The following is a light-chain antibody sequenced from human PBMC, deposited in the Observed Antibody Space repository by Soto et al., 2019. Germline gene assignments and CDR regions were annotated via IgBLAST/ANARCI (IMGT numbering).Light chain of an antibody. CDR3: QQYYDFRT. CDR1: QSISTW. V-gene: IGKV1-5*01. Sequence: DIQMTXXPXXXXXTXXDRXTXXXRASQSISTWLAWYQQKPGKAPKLLIYDASSLEVGVPSRFSGSGSRTEFTLTISSLQPDDYGTYYCQQYYDFRTFGQGTKVDIK. CDR2: DAS. J-gene: IGKJ1*01.